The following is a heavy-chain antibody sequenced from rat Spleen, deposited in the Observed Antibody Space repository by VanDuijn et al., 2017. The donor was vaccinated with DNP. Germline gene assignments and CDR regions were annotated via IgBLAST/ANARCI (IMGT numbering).Heavy chain of an antibody. V-gene: IGHV4-2*01. D-gene: IGHD4-3*01. Sequence: EVKLVESGGGLVQPGRSLKLSCAASGFNFNDYWMGWVRQAPGKGLEWIGEINKDSNTIKYSPSLKEKLTISRDNAQNTLFLQMSKLGSEDTAIYYCVEEESGVRYWGQGVMVTVSP. J-gene: IGHJ2*01. CDR3: VEEESGVRY. CDR1: GFNFNDYW. CDR2: INKDSNTI.